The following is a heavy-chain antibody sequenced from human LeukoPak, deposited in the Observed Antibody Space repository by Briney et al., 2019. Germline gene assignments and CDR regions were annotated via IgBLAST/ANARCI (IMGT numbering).Heavy chain of an antibody. CDR1: GYTFTDYY. V-gene: IGHV1-2*02. Sequence: ASVKVSCKASGYTFTDYYMHWVRQAPGQGLEWMGWINPNSGGTNYAQKFQGRVTMTRDTSISTAYMELSRLRSDDTAVYYCARTSGGNYYYYYMDVWGKGTTVTVSS. J-gene: IGHJ6*03. D-gene: IGHD2-2*01. CDR3: ARTSGGNYYYYYMDV. CDR2: INPNSGGT.